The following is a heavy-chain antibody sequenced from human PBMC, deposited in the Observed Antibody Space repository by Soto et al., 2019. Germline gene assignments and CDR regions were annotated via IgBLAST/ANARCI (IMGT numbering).Heavy chain of an antibody. CDR2: IYGGGNGP. CDR1: GFTFSDFA. D-gene: IGHD2-2*03. J-gene: IGHJ4*02. Sequence: EVQVLESGGGLVQPGGSLRLSCAATGFTFSDFALSWVARAPGKGLEWVSRIYGGGNGPHYADSVKGRVTISRDNSKNTLYLQMNSLRAEDTAVYYCAKMEGMDPWAYSFDYWGQGTLVTVSS. V-gene: IGHV3-23*01. CDR3: AKMEGMDPWAYSFDY.